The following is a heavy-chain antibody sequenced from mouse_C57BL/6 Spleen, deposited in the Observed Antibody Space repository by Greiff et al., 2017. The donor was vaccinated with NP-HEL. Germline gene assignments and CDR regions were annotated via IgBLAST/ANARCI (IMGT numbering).Heavy chain of an antibody. CDR1: GYAFSSSW. Sequence: VQLQQSGPELVKPGASVKISCKASGYAFSSSWMNWVKQRPGKGLEWIGRIYPGDGDTNYNGKFKGKATLTADKSSSTAYMQLSSLTSEDSAVYFCARLRVWYFDVWGTGTTVTVSS. V-gene: IGHV1-82*01. CDR2: IYPGDGDT. J-gene: IGHJ1*03. CDR3: ARLRVWYFDV.